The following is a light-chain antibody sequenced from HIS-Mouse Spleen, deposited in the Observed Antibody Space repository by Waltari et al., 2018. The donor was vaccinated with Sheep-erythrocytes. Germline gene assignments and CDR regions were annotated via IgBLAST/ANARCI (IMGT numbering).Light chain of an antibody. V-gene: IGKV1-39*01. CDR3: QQSYSTPPLT. J-gene: IGKJ4*01. CDR2: AAS. CDR1: QSISSY. Sequence: DIQMTQSQSSLSASVGDRVTITCRASQSISSYLNLYQQKPGKAPKLLIYAASSLQSGVPSRFSGSGSGTDFTLTISSLQPEDFATYYCQQSYSTPPLTFGGGTKVEIK.